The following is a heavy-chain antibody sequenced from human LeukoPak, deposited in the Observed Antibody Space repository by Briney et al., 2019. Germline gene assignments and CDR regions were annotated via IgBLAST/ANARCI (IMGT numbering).Heavy chain of an antibody. V-gene: IGHV5-51*01. Sequence: GESLKISCTGSGCRFTSCWFGWVRQMPGKGLEWMGIIYPGDSDTRYSPSFQGQVAISADSSISTAYLQWSSLKASDTAMYYCARRYGDERAFGYWGQGTLVTVSS. CDR3: ARRYGDERAFGY. J-gene: IGHJ4*02. CDR1: GCRFTSCW. D-gene: IGHD4-17*01. CDR2: IYPGDSDT.